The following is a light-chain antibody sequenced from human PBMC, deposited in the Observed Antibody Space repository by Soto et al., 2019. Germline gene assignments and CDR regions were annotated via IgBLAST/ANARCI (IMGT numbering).Light chain of an antibody. Sequence: DIQMTQSPASLSVSVGDRGTITCRASQSINNYLNWYLQRPGQAPKLMIRSASTLQRGVPSRFSGSGSRTAFTLTIADLQPDDFGTYYCQQSLTMPITFGHGTRLDIK. J-gene: IGKJ5*01. CDR2: SAS. CDR1: QSINNY. CDR3: QQSLTMPIT. V-gene: IGKV1-39*01.